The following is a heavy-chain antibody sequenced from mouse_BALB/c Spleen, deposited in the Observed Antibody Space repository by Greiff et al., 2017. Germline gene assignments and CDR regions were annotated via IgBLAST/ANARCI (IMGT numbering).Heavy chain of an antibody. CDR2: ISSGGSYT. CDR1: GFTFSSYG. D-gene: IGHD2-4*01. J-gene: IGHJ4*01. V-gene: IGHV5-6*01. CDR3: ARLRNYDYDALYYAMDY. Sequence: EVKLVESGGDLVKPGGSLKLSCAASGFTFSSYGMSWVRQTPDKRLEWVATISSGGSYTYYPDSVKGRFTISRANAKNTLYLQMSSLKSEDTAMYYCARLRNYDYDALYYAMDYWGQGTSVTVAS.